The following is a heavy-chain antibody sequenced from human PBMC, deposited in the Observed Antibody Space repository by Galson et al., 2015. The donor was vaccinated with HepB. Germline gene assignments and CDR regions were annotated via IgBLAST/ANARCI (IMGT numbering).Heavy chain of an antibody. CDR2: ISSSSSYI. CDR1: GFTFSSYS. Sequence: SLRLSCAASGFTFSSYSMNWVRQAPGKGLEWVSSISSSSSYIYYADSVKGRFTISRDNAKNSLYLQMNSLRAEDTAVYYCAAFRGQGQGYWGQGTLVTVSS. J-gene: IGHJ4*02. CDR3: AAFRGQGQGY. V-gene: IGHV3-21*01.